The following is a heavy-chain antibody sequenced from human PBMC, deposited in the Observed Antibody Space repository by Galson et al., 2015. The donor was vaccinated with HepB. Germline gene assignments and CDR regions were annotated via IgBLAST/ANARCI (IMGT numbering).Heavy chain of an antibody. Sequence: SLRLSCAASGFTFSSYSMNWVRQAPGKGLEWVSSISSSSSYIYYADSVKGRFTISRDNAKNSLYLQMNSLKAEDTAVYYCARDSGSYHYGEDYWGQGTLVTVSS. D-gene: IGHD1-26*01. J-gene: IGHJ4*02. CDR2: ISSSSSYI. CDR1: GFTFSSYS. V-gene: IGHV3-21*01. CDR3: ARDSGSYHYGEDY.